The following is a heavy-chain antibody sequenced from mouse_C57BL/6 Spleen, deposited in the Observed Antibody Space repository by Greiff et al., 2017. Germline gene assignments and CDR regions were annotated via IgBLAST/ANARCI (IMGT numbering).Heavy chain of an antibody. CDR3: ARNLGPGAMDY. CDR1: GYTFTDYY. CDR2: IYPGSGNT. V-gene: IGHV1-76*01. J-gene: IGHJ4*01. Sequence: QVQLQQSGAELVRPGASVKLSCKASGYTFTDYYINWVKQRPGQGLEWIARIYPGSGNTYYNEKFKGKATLTAEKSSSTAYMQLSSLTSEDSAVYFCARNLGPGAMDYWGQGTSVTVSS. D-gene: IGHD4-1*01.